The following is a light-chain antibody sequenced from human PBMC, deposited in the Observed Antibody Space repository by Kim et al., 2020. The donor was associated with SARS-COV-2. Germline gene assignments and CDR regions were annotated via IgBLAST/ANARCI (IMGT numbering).Light chain of an antibody. V-gene: IGKV3-20*01. CDR1: QSVSSSY. J-gene: IGKJ4*01. CDR2: GAS. Sequence: PGERATLSCRASQSVSSSYLAWYQQKPGQAPRLLIYGASSRATGIPDRFSDSGSGTDFTLTINRLEPEDFAVYYCQQYGSSPSLTFGGGTKVDIK. CDR3: QQYGSSPSLT.